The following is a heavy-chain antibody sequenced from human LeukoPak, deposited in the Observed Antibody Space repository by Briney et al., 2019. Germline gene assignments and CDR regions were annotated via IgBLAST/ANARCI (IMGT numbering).Heavy chain of an antibody. CDR3: ARDLYYYDSSGSNFDY. J-gene: IGHJ4*02. Sequence: PGGSLRLSCAVSGFSFSSYWMSWVRQAPGKGLEWVANIKQDGSEKYYVDSVKGRFTITRDNAKNSLYLQMNSLRAEDTAVYYCARDLYYYDSSGSNFDYWGQGTLVTVSS. D-gene: IGHD3-22*01. CDR2: IKQDGSEK. V-gene: IGHV3-7*01. CDR1: GFSFSSYW.